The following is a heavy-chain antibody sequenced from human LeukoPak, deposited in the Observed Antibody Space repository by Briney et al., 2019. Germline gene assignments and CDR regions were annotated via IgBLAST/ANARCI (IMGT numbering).Heavy chain of an antibody. J-gene: IGHJ5*02. CDR3: ALVLRGWFDP. D-gene: IGHD2-8*02. V-gene: IGHV4-59*01. CDR2: IYYSGST. CDR1: GGSISSYY. Sequence: SETLSLTCTVSGGSISSYYWSWIRQPPGKGLEWVGYIYYSGSTNYNPSLKSRVTISVDTPKNQFSLKLSSVTAADTAVYYCALVLRGWFDPWGQGTLVTVSS.